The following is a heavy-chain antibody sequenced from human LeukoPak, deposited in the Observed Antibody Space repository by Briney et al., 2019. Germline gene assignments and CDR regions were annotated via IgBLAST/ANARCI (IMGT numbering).Heavy chain of an antibody. Sequence: PSETLSLTCIVSGGSIGSYYWSWIRQPPGKGLEWIGYIDYSGKTNYNPSLKSRVTISVDTSKNQFSLNLRSVAAADTAVYYCARDDRYYGSGTGELLDPWGQGTLVTVSS. CDR2: IDYSGKT. J-gene: IGHJ5*02. CDR1: GGSIGSYY. V-gene: IGHV4-59*01. D-gene: IGHD3-10*01. CDR3: ARDDRYYGSGTGELLDP.